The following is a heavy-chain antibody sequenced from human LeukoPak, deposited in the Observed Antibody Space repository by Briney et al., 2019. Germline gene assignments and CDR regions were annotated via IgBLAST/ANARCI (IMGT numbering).Heavy chain of an antibody. J-gene: IGHJ4*02. V-gene: IGHV4-39*01. CDR1: GGSISSRSCY. D-gene: IGHD3-22*01. CDR3: ARHYGSSGYFYSVDY. Sequence: NPSETLSLTCTGSGGSISSRSCYWGWIRQPPGKGLEWIGSIYYSGSTYYNPSLKSRVTISVDTSKNQFSLKLSSVTAADTAVYYCARHYGSSGYFYSVDYWGQGTLVTVSS. CDR2: IYYSGST.